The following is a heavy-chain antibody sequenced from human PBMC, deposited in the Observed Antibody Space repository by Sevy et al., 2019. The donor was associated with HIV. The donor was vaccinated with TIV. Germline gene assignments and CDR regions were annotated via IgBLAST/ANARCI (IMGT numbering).Heavy chain of an antibody. V-gene: IGHV3-9*01. Sequence: GGSLRLSCAASGFTFEDYAMHWVRQGPGKGLEWVAGINWNSASIAYADSVKGRFTISRDNARKSLVLQMRSLRVEDTAFYYCAKDNRRHTYDFTWLDSWGRGTLVTVSS. CDR3: AKDNRRHTYDFTWLDS. CDR2: INWNSASI. J-gene: IGHJ5*01. D-gene: IGHD3-16*01. CDR1: GFTFEDYA.